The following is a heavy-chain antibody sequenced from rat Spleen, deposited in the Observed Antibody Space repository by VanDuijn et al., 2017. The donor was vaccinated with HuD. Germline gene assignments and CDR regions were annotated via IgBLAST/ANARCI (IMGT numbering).Heavy chain of an antibody. V-gene: IGHV5S10*01. CDR1: GFTFSNYY. CDR2: IIYDGSRT. CDR3: TTGPRILRLDWFSY. D-gene: IGHD1-6*01. J-gene: IGHJ3*01. Sequence: EVQLVESGGGLVQPGRSLKLSCAASGFTFSNYYMAWVRQAPTKGLEWVATIIYDGSRTFFRDSVKGRFTISRDNAKSTLYLQMDSLRSEDTATYYCTTGPRILRLDWFSYWGQGTLVTVSS.